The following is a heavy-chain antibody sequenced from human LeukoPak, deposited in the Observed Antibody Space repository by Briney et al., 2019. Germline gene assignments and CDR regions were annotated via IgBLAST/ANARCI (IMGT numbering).Heavy chain of an antibody. J-gene: IGHJ6*02. V-gene: IGHV3-9*01. CDR1: GFTFDDYA. D-gene: IGHD3-22*01. CDR2: ISWNSGSI. Sequence: GRSLRLSCAASGFTFDDYAMHWVRQAPGKGLEWVSGISWNSGSIGYADSVKGRFTISRDNAKNSLYLQMNSLRAEDTALYYCAKAKSTMIVVYGMDVWGQGTTVTVSS. CDR3: AKAKSTMIVVYGMDV.